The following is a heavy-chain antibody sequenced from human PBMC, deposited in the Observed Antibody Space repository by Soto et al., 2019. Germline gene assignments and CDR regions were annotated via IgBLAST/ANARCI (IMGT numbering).Heavy chain of an antibody. J-gene: IGHJ2*01. CDR2: IYYSGST. CDR3: PRHTPFPYPTSSDL. V-gene: IGHV4-31*02. Sequence: RLRQQPGKGLEWIGYIYYSGSTYYNPSLKSRVTIAVDTSKNQFSLKLSSVTVAFSVVCHTPRHTPFPYPTSSDL. D-gene: IGHD2-2*02.